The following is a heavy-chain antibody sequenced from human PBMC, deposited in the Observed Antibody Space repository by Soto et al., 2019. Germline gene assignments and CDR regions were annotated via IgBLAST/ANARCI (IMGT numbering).Heavy chain of an antibody. CDR2: INSDGSST. CDR1: GFTFSSYW. CDR3: ARGHCSGGSCYPDLFDY. Sequence: GGSLRLSCAASGFTFSSYWMHWVRQAPGKGLVWVSRINSDGSSTSYADSVKGRFTISRDNAKNTLYLQMNSPRAEDTAVYYCARGHCSGGSCYPDLFDYWGQGTMVTVSS. V-gene: IGHV3-74*01. D-gene: IGHD2-15*01. J-gene: IGHJ4*02.